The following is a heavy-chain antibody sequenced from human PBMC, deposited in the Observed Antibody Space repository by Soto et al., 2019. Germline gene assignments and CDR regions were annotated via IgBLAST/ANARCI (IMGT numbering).Heavy chain of an antibody. CDR3: ARYDFWSGSGRDV. D-gene: IGHD3-3*01. CDR1: GGSISSYY. V-gene: IGHV4-59*01. J-gene: IGHJ6*04. CDR2: IYYSGST. Sequence: SETLSLTCTVSGGSISSYYWSWIRQPPGKGLEWIGYIYYSGSTNYNPSLKSRVTISADTSKNQFSLKLSSVTAADTAVYYWARYDFWSGSGRDVGGKGTRVTFPS.